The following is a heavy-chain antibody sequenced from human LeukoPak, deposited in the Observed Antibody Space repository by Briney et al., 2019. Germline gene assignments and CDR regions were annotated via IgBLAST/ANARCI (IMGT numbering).Heavy chain of an antibody. CDR2: INPNSGGT. CDR3: ARSRIGNYYGSGGYFDY. J-gene: IGHJ4*02. D-gene: IGHD3-10*01. Sequence: ASVKVSCKASGYTFTGYYMHWVRQAPGQGLEWMGWINPNSGGTNYAQKFQGRVTMTRDTSISTAYMELSRLRSDDTAVYYCARSRIGNYYGSGGYFDYWGQGTLVTVSS. V-gene: IGHV1-2*02. CDR1: GYTFTGYY.